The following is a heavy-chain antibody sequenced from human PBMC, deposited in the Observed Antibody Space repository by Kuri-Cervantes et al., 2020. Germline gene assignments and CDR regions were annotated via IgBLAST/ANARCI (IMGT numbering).Heavy chain of an antibody. CDR3: ARFYGDYVKPKIDY. CDR1: GFTFSSYG. D-gene: IGHD4-17*01. J-gene: IGHJ4*02. V-gene: IGHV3-33*08. CDR2: IWYDGSNK. Sequence: GGSLRLSCAASGFTFSSYGMHWVRQAPGEGLEWVAVIWYDGSNKYYADSVKGRFTISRDNSKNTLYLQMNSLRAEDTAVYYCARFYGDYVKPKIDYWGQGTLVTVSS.